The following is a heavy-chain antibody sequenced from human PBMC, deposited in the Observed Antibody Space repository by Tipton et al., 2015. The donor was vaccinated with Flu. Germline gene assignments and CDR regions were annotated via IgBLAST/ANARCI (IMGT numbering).Heavy chain of an antibody. CDR3: ARVGYNWDSRGWFGP. D-gene: IGHD1-7*01. V-gene: IGHV3-7*01. J-gene: IGHJ5*02. Sequence: SLRLSCAASGFTFSSYWMSWVRQAPGKGLEWVANIKQDGSEKYYVDSVKGRFTISRDNAKNSLYLQMNSLRAEDTAVYYCARVGYNWDSRGWFGPWGQGTLVTVSS. CDR2: IKQDGSEK. CDR1: GFTFSSYW.